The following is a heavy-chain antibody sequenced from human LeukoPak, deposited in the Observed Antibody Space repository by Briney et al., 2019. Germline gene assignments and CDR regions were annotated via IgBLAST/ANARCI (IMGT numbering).Heavy chain of an antibody. J-gene: IGHJ4*02. V-gene: IGHV5-51*01. CDR3: ARQGGYVSGSYPDY. CDR2: IYPGDSDT. D-gene: IGHD3-10*01. CDR1: GSTFTSYW. Sequence: GAPLKISCKGSGSTFTSYWIGWVRQLPGKGLEWMGIIYPGDSDTRYSPSFQGQVTISADKSISTPYLQWSSLKASDTAMYYCARQGGYVSGSYPDYWGQGTLVSVSS.